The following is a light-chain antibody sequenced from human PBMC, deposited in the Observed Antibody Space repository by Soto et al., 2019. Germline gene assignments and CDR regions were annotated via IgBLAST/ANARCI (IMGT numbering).Light chain of an antibody. CDR3: QQYGSSLSIT. CDR1: QSIGSSY. V-gene: IGKV3-20*01. J-gene: IGKJ5*01. CDR2: GAS. Sequence: EIVLTQSPGTLSLSPGERATLSCRASQSIGSSYLAWYQQKPGQAPRLLIYGASSRASGFPNRFSGSGSGTDVTLTISRLESEHFAVNYCQQYGSSLSITFGQGTVLEIK.